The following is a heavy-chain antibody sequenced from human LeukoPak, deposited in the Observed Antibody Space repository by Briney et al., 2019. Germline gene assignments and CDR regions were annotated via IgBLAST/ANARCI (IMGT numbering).Heavy chain of an antibody. Sequence: SETLFLTCTVSGASISDYFWSWIRQSPGKGLEWIGYIYYKGDTNYNPSLTSRVTISMNTSKNQFSLKLKSVTSADTAVYYCARDRRYCTGGTCYLDPYFDYWGQGTLVTVSS. CDR2: IYYKGDT. CDR1: GASISDYF. CDR3: ARDRRYCTGGTCYLDPYFDY. D-gene: IGHD2-8*02. J-gene: IGHJ4*02. V-gene: IGHV4-59*13.